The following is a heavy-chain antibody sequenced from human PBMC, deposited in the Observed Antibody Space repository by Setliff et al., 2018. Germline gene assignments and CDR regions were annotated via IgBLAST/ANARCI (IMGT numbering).Heavy chain of an antibody. CDR2: ISYSGTT. D-gene: IGHD2-15*01. Sequence: SETLSLTCTVSGGSISDNNYYWGWIRQSPGKELEWIGSISYSGTTYHNRSLRSRVTISIDTSKNQFSLKVTSVTAADTAIYYCARGLNTESWTPLYWSPGTRVTVSS. V-gene: IGHV4-39*01. CDR1: GGSISDNNYY. CDR3: ARGLNTESWTPLY. J-gene: IGHJ4*02.